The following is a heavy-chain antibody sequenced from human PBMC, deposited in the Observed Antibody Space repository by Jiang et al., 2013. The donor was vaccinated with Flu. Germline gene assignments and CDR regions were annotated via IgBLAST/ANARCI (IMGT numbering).Heavy chain of an antibody. D-gene: IGHD3-22*01. Sequence: GLVKPSETLSLTCTVSGGSISSSSYYWGWIRQPPGKGLEWIGSIYYSGSTYYNPSLKSRVTISVDTSKNQFSLKLSSVTAADTAVYYCARSLTRGTYYYDSSGYWGDAFDIWGQGTMVTVSS. V-gene: IGHV4-39*01. J-gene: IGHJ3*02. CDR3: ARSLTRGTYYYDSSGYWGDAFDI. CDR1: GGSISSSSYY. CDR2: IYYSGST.